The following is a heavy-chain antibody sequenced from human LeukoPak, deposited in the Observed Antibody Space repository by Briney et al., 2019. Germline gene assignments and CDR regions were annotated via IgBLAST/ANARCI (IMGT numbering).Heavy chain of an antibody. D-gene: IGHD6-13*01. CDR2: IYSGGST. J-gene: IGHJ6*02. CDR1: GFTVSSNY. Sequence: GGSLRLSCAASGFTVSSNYMNWVRQAPGKGLEWVSVIYSGGSTYYADSVKGRFTISRDNSKNTLYLQMNSLRAEDTAVYYCAKSYSSSWYGKGDYYYYGMDVWGQGTTVTVSS. V-gene: IGHV3-53*01. CDR3: AKSYSSSWYGKGDYYYYGMDV.